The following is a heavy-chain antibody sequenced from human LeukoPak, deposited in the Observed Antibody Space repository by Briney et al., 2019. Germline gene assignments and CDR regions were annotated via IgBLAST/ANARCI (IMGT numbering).Heavy chain of an antibody. D-gene: IGHD3-3*01. Sequence: GRSLRLSCAASGFTFSSYAMSWVRQAPGKGLEWVSAISGSGGSTYYADSVKGRFTISRDNSKNTLYLQMNSLRAEDTAVYYCAKDLDFWSGYPFYYFDYWGQGTLVTVSS. V-gene: IGHV3-23*01. CDR2: ISGSGGST. J-gene: IGHJ4*02. CDR3: AKDLDFWSGYPFYYFDY. CDR1: GFTFSSYA.